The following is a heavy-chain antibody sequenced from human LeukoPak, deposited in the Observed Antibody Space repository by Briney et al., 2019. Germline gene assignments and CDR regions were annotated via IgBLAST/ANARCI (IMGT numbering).Heavy chain of an antibody. J-gene: IGHJ4*02. CDR3: ARSYYYDSSGYCFDY. CDR2: IIPIFGTA. CDR1: RGTFSSYA. Sequence: SVKVSCKASRGTFSSYAISWVRQAPGQGLEWMGGIIPIFGTANYAQKFQGRVTITADESTSTAYMELSSLRSEDTAVYYCARSYYYDSSGYCFDYWGQGTLVTVSS. D-gene: IGHD3-22*01. V-gene: IGHV1-69*13.